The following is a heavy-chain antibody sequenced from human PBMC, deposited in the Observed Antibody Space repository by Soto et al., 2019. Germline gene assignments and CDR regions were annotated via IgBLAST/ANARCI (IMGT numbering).Heavy chain of an antibody. D-gene: IGHD3-3*01. V-gene: IGHV3-23*01. CDR3: ASGTGRPRITTKGALVHFHY. Sequence: PGGSLKLSCAASGFTFSSYAMSWVRQAPGKGLEWVSAISGSGGSTYYADSVKGRFTISRDNSKNTLYLQMNSLRAEDTAVYYCASGTGRPRITTKGALVHFHYWGQGPLVTVSS. CDR2: ISGSGGST. CDR1: GFTFSSYA. J-gene: IGHJ4*02.